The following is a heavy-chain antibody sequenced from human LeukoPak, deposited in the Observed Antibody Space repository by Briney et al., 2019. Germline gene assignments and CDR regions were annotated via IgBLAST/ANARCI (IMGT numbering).Heavy chain of an antibody. Sequence: GGSLRLSCVASGFTFSSKGFHWVRQAPGKGLEWVAVIWYDGSNKYYAESVKGRFTFSRDNSKNTLYLQMNSLRVEDTALYYCARDQGLAAFDVWGRGTMVTFSS. J-gene: IGHJ3*01. CDR3: ARDQGLAAFDV. CDR1: GFTFSSKG. V-gene: IGHV3-33*01. CDR2: IWYDGSNK.